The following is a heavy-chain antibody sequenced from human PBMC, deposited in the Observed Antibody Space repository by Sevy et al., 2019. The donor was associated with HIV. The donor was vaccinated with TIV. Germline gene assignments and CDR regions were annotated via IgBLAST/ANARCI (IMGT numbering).Heavy chain of an antibody. J-gene: IGHJ1*01. D-gene: IGHD1-1*01. CDR1: GFTFSRYS. Sequence: GGSLRLSCAASGFTFSRYSMHWVRQAPGKGLEWVATISFDASNKNYADSVKGRFTISRDNFQNSLFLQMNSLRPEDTAVYYCALERLSSDVAEYFQNWGQGTLVTVSS. CDR2: ISFDASNK. V-gene: IGHV3-30*04. CDR3: ALERLSSDVAEYFQN.